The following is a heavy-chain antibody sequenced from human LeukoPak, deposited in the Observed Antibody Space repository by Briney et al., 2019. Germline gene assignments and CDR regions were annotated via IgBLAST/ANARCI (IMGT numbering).Heavy chain of an antibody. V-gene: IGHV3-30-3*01. D-gene: IGHD6-19*01. CDR3: ARDLLDTSGWYGFYFDH. Sequence: GGSLRLSCAASGFTFSNYAIHWVRQAPGKGLEWVAVISYDGSNKYYADSVKGRFTISRDNSKNTLYLQMNSLRVEDTAVYYCARDLLDTSGWYGFYFDHWGQGTLVTVSS. CDR1: GFTFSNYA. CDR2: ISYDGSNK. J-gene: IGHJ4*02.